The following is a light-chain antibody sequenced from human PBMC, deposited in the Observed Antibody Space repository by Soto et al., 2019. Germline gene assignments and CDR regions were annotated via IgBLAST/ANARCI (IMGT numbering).Light chain of an antibody. Sequence: EIVLTQSPGTLSLSPGERATLSCRTSQSVSNTYLAWYQQKPGQAPRLLIYGASSRAAGIPDRFSGGGSGTDFTLTISRLDPEDFAVYYCQQYGTSPPVYAFGQGTKLEIK. CDR2: GAS. CDR3: QQYGTSPPVYA. CDR1: QSVSNTY. V-gene: IGKV3-20*01. J-gene: IGKJ2*01.